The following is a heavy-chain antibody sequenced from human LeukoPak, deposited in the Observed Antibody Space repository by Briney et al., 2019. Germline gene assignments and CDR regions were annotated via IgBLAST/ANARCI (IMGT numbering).Heavy chain of an antibody. CDR1: GGTFSSYA. D-gene: IGHD3-10*01. J-gene: IGHJ4*02. V-gene: IGHV1-69*05. Sequence: SVKVSCKASGGTFSSYAISWVRQAPGQGLEWMGRIIPIFGTANYAQKFQGRVTTTTDESTSTAYMELSSLRSEDTAVYYCARDRPTYGSGDNYFDYWGQGTLVTISS. CDR2: IIPIFGTA. CDR3: ARDRPTYGSGDNYFDY.